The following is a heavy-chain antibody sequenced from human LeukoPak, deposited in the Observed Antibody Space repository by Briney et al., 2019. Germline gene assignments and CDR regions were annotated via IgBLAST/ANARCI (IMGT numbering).Heavy chain of an antibody. D-gene: IGHD3-22*01. CDR3: ARRDVSGYYALDS. V-gene: IGHV3-23*01. Sequence: HPGGSLRLSCAASGSTFSNYAMSWVRQAPGKGLEWVSTLGGRGVLTYYADSVRGRFTVSRDNSKNTLYLQMNSLRAEDTAVYYCARRDVSGYYALDSWGQGFLVTVSS. CDR1: GSTFSNYA. CDR2: LGGRGVLT. J-gene: IGHJ4*02.